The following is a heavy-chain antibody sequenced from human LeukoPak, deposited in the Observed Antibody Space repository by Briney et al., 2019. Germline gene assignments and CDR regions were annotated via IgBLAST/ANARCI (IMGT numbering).Heavy chain of an antibody. CDR2: IYYSGST. CDR3: ARVVAVDTGTRAWFDP. D-gene: IGHD5-18*01. Sequence: PSDPLSLTCTVSGGSISSGGYYWSWIRQHPGKGLEWIGYIYYSGSTYYNPSLESRVTISVDTSKNQFSLKLSSVTAADTAVYYCARVVAVDTGTRAWFDPWGQGTLVTVSS. J-gene: IGHJ5*02. V-gene: IGHV4-31*03. CDR1: GGSISSGGYY.